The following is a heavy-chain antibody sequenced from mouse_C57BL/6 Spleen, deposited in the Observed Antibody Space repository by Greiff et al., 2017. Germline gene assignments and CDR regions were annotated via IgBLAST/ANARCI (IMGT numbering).Heavy chain of an antibody. J-gene: IGHJ1*03. D-gene: IGHD1-1*01. Sequence: EVQLVESGGGLVKPGGSLKLSCAASGFTFSNYGMHWVRQAPEKGLEWVAYISSGSSTIYYADTVKGRFTISRDNAKNTLFLQMTSLRSEDTAMYYCARDDGTSYWYFDVWGTGTTVTVSS. CDR2: ISSGSSTI. V-gene: IGHV5-17*01. CDR3: ARDDGTSYWYFDV. CDR1: GFTFSNYG.